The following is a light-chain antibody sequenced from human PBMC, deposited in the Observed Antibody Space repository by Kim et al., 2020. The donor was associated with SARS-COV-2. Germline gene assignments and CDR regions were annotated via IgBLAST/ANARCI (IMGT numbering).Light chain of an antibody. V-gene: IGKV3-20*01. CDR2: GAS. CDR3: HQYGSSPPYR. Sequence: EIVLSQSPGTLSLSPGETATLSCWASQSFTSSYLAWYQQKPGQAPRLLIYGASNRATGVPDRFSATGSGTDFILTITRLEPEDFGVYYCHQYGSSPPYRFGQGTKLEI. CDR1: QSFTSSY. J-gene: IGKJ2*03.